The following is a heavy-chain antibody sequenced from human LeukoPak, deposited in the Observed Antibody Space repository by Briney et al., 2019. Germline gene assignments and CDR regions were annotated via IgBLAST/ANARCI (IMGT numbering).Heavy chain of an antibody. D-gene: IGHD2-2*01. Sequence: ASVKVSCKASVGTFSSYAISWVRQAPGQGLEWMGGIIPIFGTANYAQKFQGRVTITADESTSTAYMELSSLRSEDTAVYYCAPDCSSTSCYIDYWGQGTLVTVSS. V-gene: IGHV1-69*13. CDR3: APDCSSTSCYIDY. J-gene: IGHJ4*02. CDR1: VGTFSSYA. CDR2: IIPIFGTA.